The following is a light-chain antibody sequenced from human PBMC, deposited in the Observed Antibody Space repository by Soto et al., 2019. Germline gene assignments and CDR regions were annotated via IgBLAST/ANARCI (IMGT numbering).Light chain of an antibody. V-gene: IGLV1-44*01. J-gene: IGLJ2*01. CDR3: AAWDASLNGVV. Sequence: QSVLTQPPSASGTPELRVTFSCSGSSSNIGSNPVSWYQLLPGTAPKLLIYDNERPSGVPDRFSGSKSGTSASLAISGLQSEDEADYYCAAWDASLNGVVFGGGTKVTVL. CDR1: SSNIGSNP. CDR2: DN.